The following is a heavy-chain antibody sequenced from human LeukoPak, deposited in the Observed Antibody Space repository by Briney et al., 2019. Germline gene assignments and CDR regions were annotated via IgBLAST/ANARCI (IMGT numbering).Heavy chain of an antibody. CDR2: IYYSGST. V-gene: IGHV4-59*12. D-gene: IGHD2-8*01. J-gene: IGHJ6*03. CDR3: ARRTSGDPAYYYYMDV. Sequence: SETLSLTCTVSGGSISSYYWSWIRQPPGKGLEWIGYIYYSGSTNYNPSLKSRVTISVDTSKNQFSLKLSSVTAADTAVYYCARRTSGDPAYYYYMDVWGKGTTVTVSS. CDR1: GGSISSYY.